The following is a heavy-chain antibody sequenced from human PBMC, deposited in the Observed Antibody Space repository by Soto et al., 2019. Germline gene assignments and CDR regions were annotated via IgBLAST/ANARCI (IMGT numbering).Heavy chain of an antibody. J-gene: IGHJ4*02. CDR2: ISTSSIYI. CDR3: ARDGDDYSPYFDY. Sequence: GGPLRLACAAPVFTVSSYRMNWVRPAPGKGLEWVSSISTSSIYIYHADSVKGRFTISRDNAKNSLYLQMNSLRAEDTAVYYCARDGDDYSPYFDYWGQGTLVTVSS. V-gene: IGHV3-21*01. D-gene: IGHD4-4*01. CDR1: VFTVSSYR.